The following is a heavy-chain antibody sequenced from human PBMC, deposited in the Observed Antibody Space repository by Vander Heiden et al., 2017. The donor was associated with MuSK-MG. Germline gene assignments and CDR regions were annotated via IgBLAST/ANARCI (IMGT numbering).Heavy chain of an antibody. V-gene: IGHV7-4-1*02. CDR3: ARASRYEQADY. J-gene: IGHJ4*02. Sequence: QVQLLQSGSELKKRGASVKVSCKTSGYNFNSYATNWVRQAPGQGLEWMGWINTNTGNPTYAQGFTGRFVCSLDTSVSTAYLRISSLKAEDTAIYYCARASRYEQADYWGQGTLVTVSS. CDR2: INTNTGNP. D-gene: IGHD2-15*01. CDR1: GYNFNSYA.